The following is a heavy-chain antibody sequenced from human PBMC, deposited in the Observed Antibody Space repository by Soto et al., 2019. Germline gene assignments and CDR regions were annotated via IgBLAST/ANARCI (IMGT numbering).Heavy chain of an antibody. Sequence: PGGSLRLSCAASGFTFSNAWMNWVRQAPGKGLEWVGRIKSKTDGGTTDYAAPVKGRFTISRDDSKNTLYLQMNSLKTEDTAVYYCAKRVEYRSSTHYLDYWGQGTPVTVSS. CDR1: GFTFSNAW. V-gene: IGHV3-15*07. J-gene: IGHJ4*02. CDR2: IKSKTDGGTT. D-gene: IGHD6-6*01. CDR3: AKRVEYRSSTHYLDY.